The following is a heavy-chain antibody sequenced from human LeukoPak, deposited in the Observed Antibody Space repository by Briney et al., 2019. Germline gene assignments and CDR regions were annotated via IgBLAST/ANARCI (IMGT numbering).Heavy chain of an antibody. Sequence: GASVKVSCKASGYTFTSYGISWVRQAPGQGLEWMGWISAYNGNTNYAQKLQGRVTMTTDTSTSTAYMELRSLRSDDTAVYYCARDGVSGDFWSGYYMGRRYYYMDVWGKGTTVTVSS. J-gene: IGHJ6*03. CDR2: ISAYNGNT. CDR3: ARDGVSGDFWSGYYMGRRYYYMDV. D-gene: IGHD3-3*01. CDR1: GYTFTSYG. V-gene: IGHV1-18*01.